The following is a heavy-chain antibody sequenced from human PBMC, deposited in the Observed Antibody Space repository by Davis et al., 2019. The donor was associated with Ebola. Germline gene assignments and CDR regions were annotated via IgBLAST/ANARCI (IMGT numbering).Heavy chain of an antibody. Sequence: GESLKISCAAFGFTFSSFGMHWVRQAPGKGLEWVALIWYDGSNKYYADSVKGRFTISRDNSKNMLYLQMNSLRAEDTALYYCAKDLGRLNSGYYYFDSWGQGTLVTVSS. V-gene: IGHV3-33*06. CDR2: IWYDGSNK. D-gene: IGHD3-9*01. CDR1: GFTFSSFG. CDR3: AKDLGRLNSGYYYFDS. J-gene: IGHJ4*02.